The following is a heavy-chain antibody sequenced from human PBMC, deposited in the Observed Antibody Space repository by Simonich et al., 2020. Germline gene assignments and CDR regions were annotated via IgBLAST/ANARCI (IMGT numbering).Heavy chain of an antibody. Sequence: QVQLVQSGAEVKKPGASVKVSCKASGYTFTGYYMHWVRQAPGQGLEWMGWINPNRVCTNYAQKFQGRVTMTRDTSISTAYMELSRLRSDDTAVYYCARGRLTGDKGAFDIWGQGTMVTVSS. CDR2: INPNRVCT. J-gene: IGHJ3*02. CDR1: GYTFTGYY. CDR3: ARGRLTGDKGAFDI. V-gene: IGHV1-2*02. D-gene: IGHD7-27*01.